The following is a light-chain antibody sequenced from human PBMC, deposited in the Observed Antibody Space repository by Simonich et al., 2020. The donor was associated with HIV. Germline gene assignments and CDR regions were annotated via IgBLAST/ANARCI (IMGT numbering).Light chain of an antibody. CDR1: QSVSRN. J-gene: IGKJ2*01. CDR3: QQYNNWPPYT. CDR2: GAS. Sequence: EIVKTEFSANLFVFSGEKANLSFRASQSVSRNLAWYQQKPGQGPRLLIYGASTRATGIPARFSGSGSGTEFTLTISSMQSEDFAVYYCQQYNNWPPYTFGQGTKLEIK. V-gene: IGKV3-15*01.